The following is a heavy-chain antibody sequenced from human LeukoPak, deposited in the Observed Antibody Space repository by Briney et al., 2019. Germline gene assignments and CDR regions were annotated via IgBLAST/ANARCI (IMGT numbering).Heavy chain of an antibody. CDR3: AKAYGSGSYYPYYYYYYMDV. Sequence: GGSLRLSCAASGFTFSSYGMHWVRQAPGKGLEWVAVIWYDGSNKYYADSVKGRFTISRDNSKNTLYLQTNSLRAEDTAVYYCAKAYGSGSYYPYYYYYYMDVWGKGTTVTVSS. V-gene: IGHV3-33*06. CDR2: IWYDGSNK. CDR1: GFTFSSYG. J-gene: IGHJ6*03. D-gene: IGHD3-10*01.